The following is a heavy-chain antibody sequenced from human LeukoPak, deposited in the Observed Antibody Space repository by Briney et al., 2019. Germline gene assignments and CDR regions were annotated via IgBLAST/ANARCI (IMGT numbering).Heavy chain of an antibody. CDR1: GFTFSSFA. D-gene: IGHD2-15*01. CDR3: AKDPAVVVAARFDY. J-gene: IGHJ4*02. Sequence: GGSLRLSCAASGFTFSSFAMSWVRQAPGKGLEWVSLLSGNGDATYYADSVKGRFTISRDNSKNTLYLQMNSLRAEDTAIYYCAKDPAVVVAARFDYWGQGTLVTVSS. CDR2: LSGNGDAT. V-gene: IGHV3-23*01.